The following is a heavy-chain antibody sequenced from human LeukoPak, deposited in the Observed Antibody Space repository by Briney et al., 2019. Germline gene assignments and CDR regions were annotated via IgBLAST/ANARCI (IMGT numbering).Heavy chain of an antibody. D-gene: IGHD1-1*01. CDR2: IRGNGDTA. Sequence: GGSLRLSCAASGFTFSSIAMTWVRQAPGKGLVWVSTIRGNGDTAYNADSVRGRFAISRDDSKNALFLQMNSLRLEDTAIYYCAKGQELDDGVFDSWGQGTRVTVSS. CDR3: AKGQELDDGVFDS. J-gene: IGHJ4*02. V-gene: IGHV3-23*01. CDR1: GFTFSSIA.